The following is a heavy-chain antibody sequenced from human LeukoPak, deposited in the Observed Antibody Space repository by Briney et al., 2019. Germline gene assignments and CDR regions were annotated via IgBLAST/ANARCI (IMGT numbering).Heavy chain of an antibody. Sequence: GGSLRLSCAASGFTFSSYAMSWVRQAPGKGLEWVSAISGSGGSTYYADSVKGRFTISRDNFKNTLYLQMNSLRAEDSAVYYCAKDQIGPQPRDAFDIWGQGTMVTVSS. J-gene: IGHJ3*02. CDR1: GFTFSSYA. CDR2: ISGSGGST. CDR3: AKDQIGPQPRDAFDI. V-gene: IGHV3-23*01.